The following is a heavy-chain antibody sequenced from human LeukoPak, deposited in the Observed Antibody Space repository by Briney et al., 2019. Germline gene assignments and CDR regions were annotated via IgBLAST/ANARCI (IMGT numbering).Heavy chain of an antibody. CDR3: VRPDRIFGVPAAFDA. J-gene: IGHJ3*01. CDR2: IIPIFGTA. V-gene: IGHV1-69*15. D-gene: IGHD3-3*02. CDR1: GGTFSSYA. Sequence: SVKVSCKASGGTFSSYAISWVRQAPGQGLEWMGRIIPIFGTANYAQKFQGRVTITADESTNTVYMEMSGLRPDDTAVYYCVRPDRIFGVPAAFDAWGQGTLVAVSS.